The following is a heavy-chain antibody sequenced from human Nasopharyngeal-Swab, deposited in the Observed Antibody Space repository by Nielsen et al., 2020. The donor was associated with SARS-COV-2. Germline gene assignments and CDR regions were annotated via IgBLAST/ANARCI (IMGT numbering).Heavy chain of an antibody. CDR3: ATSSGYTVVVPAAIRRYYGMDV. Sequence: SVKVSCKASGGTFSSYAISWVRQAPGQGLEWIGRIIPILGIAKYAQKFQGRVTITADKSTSTAYMELSSLRSEDTAVYYCATSSGYTVVVPAAIRRYYGMDVWGQGTTVTVSS. V-gene: IGHV1-69*04. CDR2: IIPILGIA. J-gene: IGHJ6*02. D-gene: IGHD2-2*01. CDR1: GGTFSSYA.